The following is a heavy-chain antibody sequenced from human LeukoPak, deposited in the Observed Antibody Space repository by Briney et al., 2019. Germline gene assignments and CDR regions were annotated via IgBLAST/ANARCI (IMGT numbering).Heavy chain of an antibody. V-gene: IGHV1-46*01. Sequence: ASVKVSCKASGYTFTSYYMYWVRQAPGQGLEWMGIINPSGGSTSYAQKFQGRVTMTRDMSTSTVYMELSSLRSEDTAVYYCARATYSSPFDYWGQGTLVTVSS. CDR3: ARATYSSPFDY. J-gene: IGHJ4*02. D-gene: IGHD6-13*01. CDR2: INPSGGST. CDR1: GYTFTSYY.